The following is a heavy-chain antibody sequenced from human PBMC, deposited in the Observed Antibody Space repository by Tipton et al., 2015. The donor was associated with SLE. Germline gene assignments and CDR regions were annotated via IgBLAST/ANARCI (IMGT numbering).Heavy chain of an antibody. CDR1: GFTFSSYG. CDR2: IRYDGSNK. J-gene: IGHJ5*02. D-gene: IGHD3-3*01. Sequence: SLRLSCAASGFTFSSYGMHWVRQAPGKGLEWVAFIRYDGSNKYYADSVKGRFTISRDNSKNTLYLQMNSLRAEDTAVYYCARDRLYYDFWSGLRFDPWGQGTLVTVSS. V-gene: IGHV3-30*02. CDR3: ARDRLYYDFWSGLRFDP.